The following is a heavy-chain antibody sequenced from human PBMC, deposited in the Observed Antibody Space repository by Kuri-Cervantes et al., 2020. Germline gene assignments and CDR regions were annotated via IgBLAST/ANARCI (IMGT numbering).Heavy chain of an antibody. V-gene: IGHV4-30-2*01. CDR2: IYHSGST. CDR1: GGSISSGGYS. D-gene: IGHD3-3*01. J-gene: IGHJ6*02. CDR3: ARDRKGFLEWLSTSYYYGMDV. Sequence: SETLSLTCTVSGGSISSGGYSWSWIRQPPGKGLEWIGYIYHSGSTYYNPSLKSRVTISVDRSTNQFSLKLSSVTAADTAVYYCARDRKGFLEWLSTSYYYGMDVWGQGTTVTVSS.